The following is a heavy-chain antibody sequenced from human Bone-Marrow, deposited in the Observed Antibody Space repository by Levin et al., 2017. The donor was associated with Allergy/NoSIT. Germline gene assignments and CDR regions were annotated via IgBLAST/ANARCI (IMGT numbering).Heavy chain of an antibody. V-gene: IGHV3-23*01. J-gene: IGHJ6*03. CDR3: AKGCCQYYDNMDV. Sequence: PGGSLRLSCAASGFNFSKYAMIWVRQAPGKGLEWVSGISGSGDSMYYVDSVKGRVTISRDNSKNTLYLELRSLRVEDTAIYYCAKGCCQYYDNMDVWGKGTTVTVSS. D-gene: IGHD4/OR15-4a*01. CDR1: GFNFSKYA. CDR2: ISGSGDSM.